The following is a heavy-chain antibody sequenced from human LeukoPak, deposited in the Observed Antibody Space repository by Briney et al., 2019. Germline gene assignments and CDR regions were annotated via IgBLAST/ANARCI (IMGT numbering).Heavy chain of an antibody. CDR1: GGSISSGAYY. CDR2: IYYGGST. CDR3: ARDRLQVAATLSYYYYGMDV. Sequence: PSETLSLTCTVSGGSISSGAYYWSWIRQHPGKGLEWIGYIYYGGSTYYNPSLKSRVTISVDTSKNQFSLKLSSVTAADTAVYYCARDRLQVAATLSYYYYGMDVWGQGTTVTVSS. J-gene: IGHJ6*02. V-gene: IGHV4-31*03. D-gene: IGHD2-15*01.